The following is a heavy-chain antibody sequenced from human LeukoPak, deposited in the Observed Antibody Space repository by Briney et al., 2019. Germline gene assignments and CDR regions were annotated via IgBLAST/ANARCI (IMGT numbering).Heavy chain of an antibody. J-gene: IGHJ3*02. Sequence: PSEALSLTCTVSGGSISSHYWSWIRQPPGKGLEWIGYIYYSGSTNYNPSLKSRVTISVDTSKNQFSLKLSSVTAADTAVYYCARVKYQLLLPDAFDIWGQGTMVTVSS. V-gene: IGHV4-59*11. CDR2: IYYSGST. CDR1: GGSISSHY. CDR3: ARVKYQLLLPDAFDI. D-gene: IGHD2-2*01.